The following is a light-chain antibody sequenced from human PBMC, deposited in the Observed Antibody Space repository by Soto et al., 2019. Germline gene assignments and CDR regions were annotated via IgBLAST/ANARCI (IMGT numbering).Light chain of an antibody. CDR1: ESVSSK. J-gene: IGKJ1*01. CDR3: QQYNNWPPWT. V-gene: IGKV3-15*01. Sequence: VMTQSPATVCVSPGERAPLSCRASESVSSKLVGYQQQPPQAPRLLIYGASTRATGIPARFSGSGSGAEFTLTIIGLQSEDFAVYYCQQYNNWPPWTFGQGTKVDIK. CDR2: GAS.